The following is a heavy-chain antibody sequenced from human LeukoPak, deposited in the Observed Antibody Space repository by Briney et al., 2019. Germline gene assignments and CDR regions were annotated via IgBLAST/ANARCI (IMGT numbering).Heavy chain of an antibody. CDR2: IIPILGIA. CDR3: ARLDITIIPY. D-gene: IGHD3-22*01. CDR1: GGTFSSYA. J-gene: IGHJ4*02. Sequence: SVKVSCKASGGTFSSYAISWVRQAPGQGLEWMGRIIPILGIANYAQKFQGRITMTRDTSITTAYMELSSLTSDDTAVYYCARLDITIIPYWGQGTLVTVSS. V-gene: IGHV1-69*04.